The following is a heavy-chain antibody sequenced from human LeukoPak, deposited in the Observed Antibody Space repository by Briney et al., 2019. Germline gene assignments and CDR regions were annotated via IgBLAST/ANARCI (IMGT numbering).Heavy chain of an antibody. CDR3: TTDTWYSAGH. CDR1: GFIFGGSW. D-gene: IGHD2-15*01. CDR2: IKKDGSEK. V-gene: IGHV3-7*03. Sequence: GGSLRLSCTASGFIFGGSWMAWILQAPGKGLEWVAIIKKDGSEKYYVDSMKGRFTISRDNAKNSLFLQMNSLRAEDTAIYYCTTDTWYSAGHWGQGTLVTVSS. J-gene: IGHJ4*02.